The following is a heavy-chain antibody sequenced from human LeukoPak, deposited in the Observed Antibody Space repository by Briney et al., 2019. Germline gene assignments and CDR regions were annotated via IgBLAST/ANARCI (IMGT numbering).Heavy chain of an antibody. Sequence: GGSLTLSCAASGFIFNSHAMNWVRQAPGKWLDWVANIKQDEREKYYVDSVKGRFTISRDNAKNSVFLQINSLRTEDTGVYYCVSGMGWGFDYWVQGALVTVSS. D-gene: IGHD3-10*01. V-gene: IGHV3-7*03. CDR3: VSGMGWGFDY. J-gene: IGHJ4*02. CDR1: GFIFNSHA. CDR2: IKQDEREK.